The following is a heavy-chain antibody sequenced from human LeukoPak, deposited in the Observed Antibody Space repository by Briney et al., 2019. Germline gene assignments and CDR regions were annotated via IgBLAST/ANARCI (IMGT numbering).Heavy chain of an antibody. Sequence: ASVKVSCRAFGYTFTSYDINWVRQATGQGLEWMGWMNPSNGNSDYIEKFQGRLTMTRDTSISTAYMELSNLRSDDTAVYYCTSRYSYGYGEDYWGQGTLVTVSS. CDR3: TSRYSYGYGEDY. J-gene: IGHJ4*02. CDR1: GYTFTSYD. D-gene: IGHD5-18*01. CDR2: MNPSNGNS. V-gene: IGHV1-8*01.